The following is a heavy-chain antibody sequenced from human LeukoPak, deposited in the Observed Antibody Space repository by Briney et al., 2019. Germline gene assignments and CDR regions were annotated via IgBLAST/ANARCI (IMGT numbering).Heavy chain of an antibody. Sequence: PGGSLRLSCVASGFTVSSNDMSWVRQAPGKGLEWVSFIYRSGDTDYADYVKGRFTISRDNSKNTLYLQMNSLRAEDTAVYYCARGPNGDSYGILDYWGQGTLVTVSS. J-gene: IGHJ4*02. V-gene: IGHV3-53*01. CDR1: GFTVSSND. CDR3: ARGPNGDSYGILDY. D-gene: IGHD4-17*01. CDR2: IYRSGDT.